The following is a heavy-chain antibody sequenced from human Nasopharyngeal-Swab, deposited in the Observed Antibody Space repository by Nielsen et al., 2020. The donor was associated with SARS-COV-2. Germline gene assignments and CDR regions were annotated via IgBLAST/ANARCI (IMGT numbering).Heavy chain of an antibody. D-gene: IGHD1-7*01. CDR3: ARGDNWNYGGLYYFDY. J-gene: IGHJ4*02. CDR1: GYTFTSYA. Sequence: ASVKVSCKASGYTFTSYAMHWVRQAPGQRLEWMGWINAGNGNTKYSQKFQGRVTMTRDTSTSTVYMELSSLRSEDTAVYYCARGDNWNYGGLYYFDYWGQGTLVTVSS. V-gene: IGHV1-3*01. CDR2: INAGNGNT.